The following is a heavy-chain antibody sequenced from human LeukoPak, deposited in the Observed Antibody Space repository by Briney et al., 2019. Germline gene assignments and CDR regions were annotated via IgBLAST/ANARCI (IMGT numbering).Heavy chain of an antibody. Sequence: SETLSLTCTVSGDSIHDHYWSWIRQPPGEGLEGIGYIYSSVSTNYNPSLKSRVTISIDTSKRQFSLKLASVTAPDTGVYYCARQRCSGNTCYRVDQLYYMDVWGKGTTVTVSS. CDR1: GDSIHDHY. CDR2: IYSSVST. J-gene: IGHJ6*03. V-gene: IGHV4-4*09. CDR3: ARQRCSGNTCYRVDQLYYMDV. D-gene: IGHD2-15*01.